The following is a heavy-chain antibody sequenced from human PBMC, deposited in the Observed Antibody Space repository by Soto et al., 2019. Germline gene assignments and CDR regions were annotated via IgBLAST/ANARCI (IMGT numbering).Heavy chain of an antibody. CDR1: GFTFSSYA. D-gene: IGHD2-15*01. Sequence: PGGSLRLSCAASGFTFSSYAMHWVRQAPGKGLEYVSAISSNGGSTYYANSVKGRFTISRDNSKNTLYLQMGSLRAEDMAVYYWARERYCSGGSCYSDAFDIWGQGTMVTVSS. V-gene: IGHV3-64*01. CDR2: ISSNGGST. CDR3: ARERYCSGGSCYSDAFDI. J-gene: IGHJ3*02.